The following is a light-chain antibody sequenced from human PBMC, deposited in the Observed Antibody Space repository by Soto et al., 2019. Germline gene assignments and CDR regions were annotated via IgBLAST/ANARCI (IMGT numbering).Light chain of an antibody. CDR1: QSVNSNY. CDR3: HQYGCSPPFT. CDR2: SAS. V-gene: IGKV3-20*01. J-gene: IGKJ3*01. Sequence: IVLTQYPGTLSLSPGESVTLSCRASQSVNSNYLAWYQQKPGQPPRLLIYSASFRATGIPDRFSGSGSGTDFSLTISRLEPEDFAVYYCHQYGCSPPFTFVPGTKVDFK.